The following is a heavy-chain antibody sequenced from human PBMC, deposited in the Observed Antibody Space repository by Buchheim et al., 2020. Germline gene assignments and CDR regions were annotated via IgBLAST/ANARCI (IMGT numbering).Heavy chain of an antibody. CDR3: ARVRGSGTGLDYYYYGMDV. CDR1: GYTFTSYY. D-gene: IGHD3-10*01. J-gene: IGHJ6*02. Sequence: QVQLVQSGAEVKKPGASVKVSCKASGYTFTSYYMHWVRQAPGQGLEWMGIINPSGGSTSYAQKFQGRVTMTRDTSTSTVYMELSSLRAEDTAVYYCARVRGSGTGLDYYYYGMDVWGQGTT. V-gene: IGHV1-46*01. CDR2: INPSGGST.